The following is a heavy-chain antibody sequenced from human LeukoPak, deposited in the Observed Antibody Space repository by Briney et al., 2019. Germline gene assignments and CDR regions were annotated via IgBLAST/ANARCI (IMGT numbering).Heavy chain of an antibody. J-gene: IGHJ4*02. Sequence: GGSLRLSCAASGNYWMHWVRQAPGKGLVWVSHDNSDGSWTSHADSVKGRFTISKDNAKNTVYLQMNNLRTEDTAVYYCVSFYETNWGRGTLVTVSS. V-gene: IGHV3-74*01. CDR1: GNYW. D-gene: IGHD2-2*01. CDR3: VSFYETN. CDR2: DNSDGSWT.